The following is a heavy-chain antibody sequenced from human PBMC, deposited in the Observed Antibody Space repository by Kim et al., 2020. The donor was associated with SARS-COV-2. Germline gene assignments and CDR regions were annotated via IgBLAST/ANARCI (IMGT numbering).Heavy chain of an antibody. CDR2: VYYSGNT. V-gene: IGHV4-39*07. CDR1: GGSISSSSYY. D-gene: IGHD3-3*01. Sequence: SETLSLTCTVSGGSISSSSYYWGWIRQPPGKGLEWIGSVYYSGNTYCNPSLKSRVTISVDTSKNQFSLKLTSVTAADTAIYYCARDPLGSTIFGIGYYY. CDR3: ARDPLGSTIFGIGYYY. J-gene: IGHJ6*01.